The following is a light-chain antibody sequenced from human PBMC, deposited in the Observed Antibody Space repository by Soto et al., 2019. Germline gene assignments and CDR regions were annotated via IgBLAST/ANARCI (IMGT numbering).Light chain of an antibody. V-gene: IGKV2-30*01. Sequence: DVVMTQSPLSLPVTLGQPASISCRSSQSLVSSDGNTYLNWFHQRPGQSPRRLIYKVAKRDSRGPERYSGSGSGTDFTLNSSRVEAEDVGVYYCMQGRHWPPLTFGGGTKVEIK. J-gene: IGKJ4*02. CDR2: KVA. CDR3: MQGRHWPPLT. CDR1: QSLVSSDGNTY.